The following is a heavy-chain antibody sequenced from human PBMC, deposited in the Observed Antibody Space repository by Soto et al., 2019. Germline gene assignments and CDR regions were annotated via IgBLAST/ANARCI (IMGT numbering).Heavy chain of an antibody. CDR3: ARSTREITVTTCMDV. J-gene: IGHJ6*02. D-gene: IGHD4-17*01. V-gene: IGHV3-30-3*01. CDR2: ISYDGSNK. CDR1: GFTFSSYA. Sequence: GGSLRLSCAASGFTFSSYAMHWVRQAPGKGLEWVAVISYDGSNKYYADSVKGRFTISRDNSKNTLYLQMNSLRAEDTAVYYCARSTREITVTTCMDVWRQGTRVTVSS.